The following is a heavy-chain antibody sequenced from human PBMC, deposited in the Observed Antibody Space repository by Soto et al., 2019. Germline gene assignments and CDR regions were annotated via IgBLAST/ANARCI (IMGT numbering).Heavy chain of an antibody. CDR3: ARDSSSGDYGDYFLDY. Sequence: QVQLVQSGAEVKKPGASVKVSCKASGYTFTSYYMHWVRQAPGQGLEWMGIINPSGGSTSYAQRFQGRVTMTRDTSTSTVYMELSSLRSEDTAVYYCARDSSSGDYGDYFLDYWVQGTLVTVSS. CDR1: GYTFTSYY. J-gene: IGHJ4*02. CDR2: INPSGGST. V-gene: IGHV1-46*01. D-gene: IGHD4-17*01.